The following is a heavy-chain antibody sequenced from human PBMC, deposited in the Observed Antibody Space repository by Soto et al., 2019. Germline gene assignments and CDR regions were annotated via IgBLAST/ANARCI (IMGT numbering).Heavy chain of an antibody. V-gene: IGHV3-74*01. CDR1: GFTFSSYW. Sequence: GGSLRLSCAASGFTFSSYWMHWVRQAPGKGLVWVSRINSDGSSISYADTVKGRFTISRDNAKNTLYLQMNSLRVEDTAVYYCARETGYSSGWRQDYWGQGT. CDR3: ARETGYSSGWRQDY. J-gene: IGHJ4*02. CDR2: INSDGSSI. D-gene: IGHD6-19*01.